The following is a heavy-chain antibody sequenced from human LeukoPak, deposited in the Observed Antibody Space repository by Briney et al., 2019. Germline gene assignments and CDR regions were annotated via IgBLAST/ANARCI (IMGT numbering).Heavy chain of an antibody. Sequence: PGGSLRLSCAAAGFTFSNYWMHWVRQAPGKGLVWVSRIKSDGRTNYADSVNGRFTISRDNAKNTVSLQMNSLRAEDTGVYYCARAPSEIGGYYPEYFRHWGQGTLVTVSS. CDR3: ARAPSEIGGYYPEYFRH. CDR2: IKSDGRT. J-gene: IGHJ1*01. V-gene: IGHV3-74*01. D-gene: IGHD3-22*01. CDR1: GFTFSNYW.